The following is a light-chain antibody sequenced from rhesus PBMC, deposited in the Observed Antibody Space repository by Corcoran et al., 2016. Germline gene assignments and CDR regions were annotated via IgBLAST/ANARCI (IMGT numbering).Light chain of an antibody. V-gene: IGKV2-104*02. Sequence: DIVMTQTPLSLPVTPGEPASISCRSSQSLLHSGGKTYLYWYLQKPGQSPQLLIYEVSNRASCVPERCSGSGSDTDFTLKISRVEAEDVGVYYCMQALEFPLTFGGGTKVEIK. CDR2: EVS. CDR3: MQALEFPLT. J-gene: IGKJ4*01. CDR1: QSLLHSGGKTY.